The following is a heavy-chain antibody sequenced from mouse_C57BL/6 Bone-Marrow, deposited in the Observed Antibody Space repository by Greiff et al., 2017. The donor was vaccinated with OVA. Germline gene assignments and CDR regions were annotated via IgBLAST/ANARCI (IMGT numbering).Heavy chain of an antibody. D-gene: IGHD2-3*01. Sequence: VQLQQSGPELVKPGASVKISCKASGYAFSSSWMNWVKQRPGKGLEWIGRIYPGDGDTNYNGKFKGTATLTADKSSSTAYMQLSSLTSEDSAVYFCARKDGFPMDYWGQGTSVTVSS. J-gene: IGHJ4*01. CDR3: ARKDGFPMDY. V-gene: IGHV1-82*01. CDR2: IYPGDGDT. CDR1: GYAFSSSW.